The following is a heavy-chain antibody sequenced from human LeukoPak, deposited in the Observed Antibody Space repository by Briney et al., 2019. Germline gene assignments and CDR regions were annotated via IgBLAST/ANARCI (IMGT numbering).Heavy chain of an antibody. Sequence: GGSLRLSCVASGFTFRRYTMSWVRQAPGKGLEWVSSIPGTSSPKYYADSVKGRFTGSRDNSKNTLYLQMTSLRAEDTAIYYCAKNVGYCSSSSCSRQYFDSWGQGILVTVSS. V-gene: IGHV3-23*01. CDR3: AKNVGYCSSSSCSRQYFDS. CDR1: GFTFRRYT. CDR2: IPGTSSPK. D-gene: IGHD2-2*01. J-gene: IGHJ4*02.